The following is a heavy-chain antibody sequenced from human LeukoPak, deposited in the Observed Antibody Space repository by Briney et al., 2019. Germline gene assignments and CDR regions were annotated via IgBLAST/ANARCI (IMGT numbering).Heavy chain of an antibody. D-gene: IGHD4-17*01. CDR3: ARGSTVTPAFDI. V-gene: IGHV1-69*04. J-gene: IGHJ3*02. CDR1: GGTFSSYA. Sequence: SVKVSCKASGGTFSSYAISWVRQAPGQGLEWMGRIIPILGIANYAQKFQGRVTITADKSTSTAYMELNSLRSEDTAVYYCARGSTVTPAFDIWGQGTMVTVSS. CDR2: IIPILGIA.